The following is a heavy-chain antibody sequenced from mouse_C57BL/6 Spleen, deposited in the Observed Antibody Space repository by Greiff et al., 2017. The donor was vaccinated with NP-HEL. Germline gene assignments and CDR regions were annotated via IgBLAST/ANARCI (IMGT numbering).Heavy chain of an antibody. CDR2: INPNNGGT. J-gene: IGHJ4*01. Sequence: EVQLQQSGPELVKPGASVKISCKASGYTFTDYYMNWVKQSHGKSLEWIGDINPNNGGTSYNQKFKGKATLTVDKSSSTAYMELRSLTSEDSAVYYCARSGYDYDEGHAMDYWGQGTSVTVSS. V-gene: IGHV1-26*01. CDR3: ARSGYDYDEGHAMDY. CDR1: GYTFTDYY. D-gene: IGHD2-4*01.